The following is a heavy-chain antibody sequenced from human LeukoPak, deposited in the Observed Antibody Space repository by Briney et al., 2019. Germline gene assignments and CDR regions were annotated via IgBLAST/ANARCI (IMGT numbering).Heavy chain of an antibody. CDR1: GGSLSRTSYY. CDR3: ASGSGYFFDY. D-gene: IGHD1-14*01. CDR2: FYYSGST. Sequence: SETLSLTCTVSGGSLSRTSYYWGWIRQPPGKGLEWIETFYYSGSTNYNPSLKSRVTISVDTSKNQFSLKLSSVTAADTAVYYCASGSGYFFDYWGQGTLVTVSS. V-gene: IGHV4-39*01. J-gene: IGHJ4*02.